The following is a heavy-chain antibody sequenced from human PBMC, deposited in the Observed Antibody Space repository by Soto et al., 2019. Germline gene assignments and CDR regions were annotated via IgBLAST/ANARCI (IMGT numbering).Heavy chain of an antibody. CDR3: ARDLGGTGYYYYGMDV. CDR1: GGTFSSYA. CDR2: IIPIFGTA. V-gene: IGHV1-69*13. J-gene: IGHJ6*02. Sequence: SVKVSCKASGGTFSSYAISWVRQAPGQGLEWMGGIIPIFGTANYAQKFQGRVTITADESTSTAYMELSSLRSEDTAVYYCARDLGGTGYYYYGMDVWGQGTTVTVSS. D-gene: IGHD1-1*01.